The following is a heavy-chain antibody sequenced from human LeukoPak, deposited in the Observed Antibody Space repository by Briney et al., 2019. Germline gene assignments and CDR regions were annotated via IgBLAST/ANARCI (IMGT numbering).Heavy chain of an antibody. D-gene: IGHD3-22*01. CDR2: ISGSGGGT. CDR1: DFTFRTYA. V-gene: IGHV3-23*01. Sequence: PGGSLRLSCAASDFTFRTYAMSWVRQAPGKGLEWVSGISGSGGGTYYADSVKGRFTISRDNSKNTLYLQMNTLRAEDTAVYYCAKDRRGSGYYYDSRTVGGFDYWGQGTLVTVSS. CDR3: AKDRRGSGYYYDSRTVGGFDY. J-gene: IGHJ4*02.